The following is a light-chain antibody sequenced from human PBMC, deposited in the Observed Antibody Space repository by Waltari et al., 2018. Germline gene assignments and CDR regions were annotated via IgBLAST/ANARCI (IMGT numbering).Light chain of an antibody. V-gene: IGKV3-11*01. CDR1: QSVSSS. CDR2: DAS. CDR3: QQRSNWPPSLT. J-gene: IGKJ4*01. Sequence: EIVLTQSPATLSLSPGERATLSCRASQSVSSSLAWYQQKPGPASRLLIYDASNSATGIPARFSGSACGTDFTLNISSLEPEDFAVYYCQQRSNWPPSLTFGGGTKVEIK.